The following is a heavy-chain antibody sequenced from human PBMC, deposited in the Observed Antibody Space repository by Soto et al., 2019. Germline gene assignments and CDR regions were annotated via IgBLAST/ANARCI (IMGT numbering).Heavy chain of an antibody. Sequence: GGSLRLSCAASGFTFSSYSMNWVRQAPGKGLEWVSSISSSSSYIYYADSVKGRFTISRDNAKNSLYLQMNSLRAEDTAVYYCARERTTVTPHYYYYYGMDVWRQGTTVTVSS. D-gene: IGHD4-4*01. CDR3: ARERTTVTPHYYYYYGMDV. J-gene: IGHJ6*01. CDR2: ISSSSSYI. V-gene: IGHV3-21*01. CDR1: GFTFSSYS.